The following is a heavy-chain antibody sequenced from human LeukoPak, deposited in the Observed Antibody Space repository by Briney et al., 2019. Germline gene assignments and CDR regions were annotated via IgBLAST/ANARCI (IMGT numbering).Heavy chain of an antibody. Sequence: PGGSLRLSCAASGFTFTAFTINWVRQAPGKGLEWVSSISSSSSIHFADSVKGRFTISRDNAKNSVPLQINSLRAEDTALYYCARDRHFVAFDIWGQGTMVTVSS. J-gene: IGHJ3*02. CDR1: GFTFTAFT. CDR2: ISSSSSI. V-gene: IGHV3-69-1*01. CDR3: ARDRHFVAFDI.